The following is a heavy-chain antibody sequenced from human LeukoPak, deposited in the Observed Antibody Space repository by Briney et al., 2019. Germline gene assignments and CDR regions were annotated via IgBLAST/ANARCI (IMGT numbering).Heavy chain of an antibody. D-gene: IGHD3-10*01. V-gene: IGHV4-39*01. Sequence: SETLSLTCTVSGGSISSSSYYWGWIRQPPGKGLEWIGSIYYSGSTYYNPSLKSRVTISVDTSKNQSSLKLSSVTVADTAVYYCAKTGSGSGSYSYWGQGTLVTVSS. CDR1: GGSISSSSYY. CDR3: AKTGSGSGSYSY. J-gene: IGHJ4*02. CDR2: IYYSGST.